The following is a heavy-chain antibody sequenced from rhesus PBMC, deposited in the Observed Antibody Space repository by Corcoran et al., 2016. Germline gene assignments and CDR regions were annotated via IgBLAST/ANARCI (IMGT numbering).Heavy chain of an antibody. D-gene: IGHD2-21*01. CDR3: TRETSGFEF. V-gene: IGHV3-136*01. CDR1: GFTFSGYD. J-gene: IGHJ1*01. CDR2: ISYTGKTL. Sequence: EVQLVESGGGLVQPGGSLRLSCAASGFTFSGYDMNWVRQAPGKGLEWVSYISYTGKTLYYADSVKGRFTSSRDNAKNSLFLQMSSLGAEDTAVYYCTRETSGFEFWGQGALVTVSS.